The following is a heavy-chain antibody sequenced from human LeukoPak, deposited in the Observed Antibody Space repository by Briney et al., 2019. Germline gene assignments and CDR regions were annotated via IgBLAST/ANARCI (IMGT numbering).Heavy chain of an antibody. CDR3: ARGYCTNGVCLGWFDP. Sequence: SETLSLTCAVYGGSFSGYYWSWIRQPPGKGLEWIGEINHSGSTNHNPSLKSRVTISVDASKNQFSLKLSSVTAADTAVYYCARGYCTNGVCLGWFDPWGQGTLVTVSS. CDR2: INHSGST. J-gene: IGHJ5*02. V-gene: IGHV4-34*01. CDR1: GGSFSGYY. D-gene: IGHD2-8*01.